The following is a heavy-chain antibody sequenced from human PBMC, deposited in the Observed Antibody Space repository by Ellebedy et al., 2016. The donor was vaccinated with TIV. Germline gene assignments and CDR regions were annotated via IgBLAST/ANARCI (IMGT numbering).Heavy chain of an antibody. J-gene: IGHJ4*02. CDR1: GFTFSDYG. CDR2: ISNDGRSK. Sequence: GESLKISCVASGFTFSDYGMHWVRQAPGKGLEWVANISNDGRSKKHSDSVRGRFTVSRDTSKNTLYLQMNSLRAEDTAIYYCAKDSGKYGWNSEYWGQGTQVTVSS. V-gene: IGHV3-30*18. CDR3: AKDSGKYGWNSEY. D-gene: IGHD3-10*01.